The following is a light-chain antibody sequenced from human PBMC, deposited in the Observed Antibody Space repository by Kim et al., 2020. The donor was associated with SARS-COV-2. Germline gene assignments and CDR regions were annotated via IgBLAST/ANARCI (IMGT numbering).Light chain of an antibody. Sequence: ESVGDRATITCTANQDSSSSLAWYQQNPWKVPKLLVYAASTLQSGVPSRFSGSGSGTDFTLTISSLQPEDVATYYCQKYDSAPWTFGQWTKVDI. J-gene: IGKJ1*01. V-gene: IGKV1-27*01. CDR3: QKYDSAPWT. CDR2: AAS. CDR1: QDSSSS.